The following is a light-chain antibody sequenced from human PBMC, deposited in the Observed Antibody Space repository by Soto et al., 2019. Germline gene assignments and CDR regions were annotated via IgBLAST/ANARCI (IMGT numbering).Light chain of an antibody. J-gene: IGKJ4*01. CDR3: QQSYSTPLT. V-gene: IGKV1-39*01. CDR1: QSISSY. CDR2: AAS. Sequence: DXQMTQSPSSXXAXVXXXXXXXYRXSQSISSYLNWYQQNPGKAPKLLISAASSLQSGVPSRFSGSGSGTDFTLTISSLQPEDFATYYCQQSYSTPLTFGGGTKVDIK.